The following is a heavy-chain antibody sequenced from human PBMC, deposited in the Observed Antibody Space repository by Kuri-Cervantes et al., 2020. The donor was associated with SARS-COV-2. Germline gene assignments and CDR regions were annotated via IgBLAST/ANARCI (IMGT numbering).Heavy chain of an antibody. CDR2: ISSSSSYI. J-gene: IGHJ6*02. Sequence: GESLKISCAASGFTFSSYSMNRVRQAPGKGLEWVSSISSSSSYIYYADSVKGRFTISRDNAKNSLYLQMDSLRAEDTAVYYCARDTGGTMIYYYYYYGMDVWGQGTTVTVSS. CDR1: GFTFSSYS. D-gene: IGHD2-8*02. CDR3: ARDTGGTMIYYYYYYGMDV. V-gene: IGHV3-21*01.